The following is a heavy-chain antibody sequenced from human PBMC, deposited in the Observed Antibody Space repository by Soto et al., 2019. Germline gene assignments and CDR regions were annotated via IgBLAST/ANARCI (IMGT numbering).Heavy chain of an antibody. D-gene: IGHD6-13*01. V-gene: IGHV3-21*06. CDR1: GFTFTSYT. CDR3: ARARVYATGPLDF. J-gene: IGHJ4*02. Sequence: PGGSLRLSCAASGFTFTSYTMNWVRQAPGKGLEWVSSISSSSDYIYYADSMKGRVTISRDNAKNSLFLDMNSLTGEDTAVYYCARARVYATGPLDFWGQGTLVTGSS. CDR2: ISSSSDYI.